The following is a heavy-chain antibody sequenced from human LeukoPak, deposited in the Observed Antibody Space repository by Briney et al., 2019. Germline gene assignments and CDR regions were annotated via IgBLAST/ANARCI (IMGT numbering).Heavy chain of an antibody. CDR3: TXGQKYISGYTVTELGSGYFDY. J-gene: IGHJ4*02. Sequence: SETLSLTCTVSGGSISSYYWSWIRQPPGKGPEWIGYIFYSGRTSYNPSLKSRVTISVDTSKNHFSLTLSSVTAADTAVYYCTXGQKYISGYTVTELGSGYFDYWGQGTLVTVSS. V-gene: IGHV4-59*01. D-gene: IGHD5-18*01. CDR1: GGSISSYY. CDR2: IFYSGRT.